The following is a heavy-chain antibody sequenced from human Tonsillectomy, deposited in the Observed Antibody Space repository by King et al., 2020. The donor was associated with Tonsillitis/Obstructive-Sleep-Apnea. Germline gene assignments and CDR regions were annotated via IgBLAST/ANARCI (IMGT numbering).Heavy chain of an antibody. Sequence: ITLKESGPTLVKPTQTLTLTCTFSGFSLSTSGVGVGWIRQPPGKALEWLALIYWDADKRYSPSLKSRLTITKDTSKNQVVLNMTNMDPVDTATYYCAHTFSPQSYYDFWSGYYTNYYYYYMDVWGKGTTLTVSS. D-gene: IGHD3-3*01. CDR2: IYWDADK. J-gene: IGHJ6*03. CDR1: GFSLSTSGVG. CDR3: AHTFSPQSYYDFWSGYYTNYYYYYMDV. V-gene: IGHV2-5*02.